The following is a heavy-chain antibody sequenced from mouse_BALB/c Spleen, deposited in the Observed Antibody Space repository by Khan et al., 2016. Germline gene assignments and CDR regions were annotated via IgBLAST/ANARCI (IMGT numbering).Heavy chain of an antibody. V-gene: IGHV3-8*02. J-gene: IGHJ1*01. CDR2: ISYRGST. Sequence: VQLQESGPSLVKPSQTLSLTCSVTGDSITSGYWNWIRKFPGNKLEYMGYISYRGSTYYNPSLKSRISITRDTSKNQYYLQLNSVTTEDTATYYGARYYSHIYWYFDVWGAGTTVTVSS. D-gene: IGHD2-12*01. CDR3: ARYYSHIYWYFDV. CDR1: GDSITSGY.